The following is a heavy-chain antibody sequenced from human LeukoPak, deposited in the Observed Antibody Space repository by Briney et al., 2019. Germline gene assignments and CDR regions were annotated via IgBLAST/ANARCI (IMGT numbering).Heavy chain of an antibody. CDR1: GFTFSSYW. CDR2: IKQDGSEK. D-gene: IGHD3-3*01. Sequence: AGGSLRLSCAASGFTFSSYWMSWVRQAPGKGLEWVANIKQDGSEKYYVDSVKGRFTISRDNAKNSPYLQMNSLRAEDTAVYYCARDSTIYDFWSGYSGAFDIWGQGTMVTVSS. J-gene: IGHJ3*02. V-gene: IGHV3-7*01. CDR3: ARDSTIYDFWSGYSGAFDI.